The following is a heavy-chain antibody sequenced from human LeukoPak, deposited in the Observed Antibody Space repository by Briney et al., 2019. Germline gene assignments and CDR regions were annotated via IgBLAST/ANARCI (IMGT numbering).Heavy chain of an antibody. CDR2: IYYSGST. D-gene: IGHD1-26*01. CDR3: ARVVGATHVLRLSAFDI. V-gene: IGHV4-39*07. CDR1: GGSISSSSYY. J-gene: IGHJ3*02. Sequence: PSETLSLTCTVSGGSISSSSYYWGWIRQPPGKGLEWIGSIYYSGSTYYNPSLKSRVTISVDTSKNQFSLKLSSVTAADTAVYYCARVVGATHVLRLSAFDIWGQGTMVTVSS.